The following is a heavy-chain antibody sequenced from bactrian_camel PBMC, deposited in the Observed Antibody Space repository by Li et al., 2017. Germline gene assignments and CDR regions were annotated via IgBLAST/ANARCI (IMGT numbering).Heavy chain of an antibody. J-gene: IGHJ4*01. V-gene: IGHV3S1*01. CDR2: IDESDGTT. D-gene: IGHD1*01. CDR1: GYTLFRSYC. CDR3: AARRSKGYYKDFGQRWYNDDEYNY. Sequence: HVQLVESGGGSVQAGGTLRLSCAASGYTLFRSYCMGWFRQGPGKEREGVARIDESDGTTNYADSVKGRFTISLDNAKNTVYLLMNTMKPEDTAMYYCAARRSKGYYKDFGQRWYNDDEYNYWGQGTQVTVS.